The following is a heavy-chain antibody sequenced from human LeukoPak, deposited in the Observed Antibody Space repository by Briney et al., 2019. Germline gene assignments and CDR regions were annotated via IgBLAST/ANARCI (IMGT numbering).Heavy chain of an antibody. CDR2: LFNSGVT. J-gene: IGHJ4*02. CDR1: GASISSTGYY. Sequence: SETLSLTCTVSGASISSTGYYWGWMRQSPGKRLEWIGSLFNSGVTYYSPSLESRVSTSVDTSNNHFSLRLTSLTAADTAIYYCARHRVASAYSSFDYWGQGTLVTVSS. CDR3: ARHRVASAYSSFDY. D-gene: IGHD2-15*01. V-gene: IGHV4-39*01.